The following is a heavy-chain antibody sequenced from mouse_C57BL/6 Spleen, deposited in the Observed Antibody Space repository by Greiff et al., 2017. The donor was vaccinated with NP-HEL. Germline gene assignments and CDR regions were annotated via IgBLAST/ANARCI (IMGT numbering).Heavy chain of an antibody. CDR2: IYPGDGDT. J-gene: IGHJ3*01. CDR3: ARSYDYDPWFAY. Sequence: VQLQQSGAELVKPGASVKISCKASGYAFSSYWMNWVKQRPGKGLEWIGQIYPGDGDTNYNGKFKGKATLTADKSSSTAYMQLSSLTSEDSAVYFCARSYDYDPWFAYWGQGTLVTVSA. D-gene: IGHD2-4*01. V-gene: IGHV1-80*01. CDR1: GYAFSSYW.